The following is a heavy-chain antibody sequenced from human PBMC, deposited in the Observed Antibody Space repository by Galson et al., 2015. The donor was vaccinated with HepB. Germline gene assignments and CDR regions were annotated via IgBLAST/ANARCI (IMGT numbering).Heavy chain of an antibody. CDR2: INPNSGGT. Sequence: SVKVSCKASGYTFTGYYIHWVRQAPGQGLEWMGRINPNSGGTNYAQKFQGRVTMTTDTSTSTAYMELRSLRSDDTAVYYCARGIAARPRGGLDYFDYWGQGTLVTVSS. V-gene: IGHV1-2*06. CDR1: GYTFTGYY. CDR3: ARGIAARPRGGLDYFDY. J-gene: IGHJ4*02. D-gene: IGHD6-6*01.